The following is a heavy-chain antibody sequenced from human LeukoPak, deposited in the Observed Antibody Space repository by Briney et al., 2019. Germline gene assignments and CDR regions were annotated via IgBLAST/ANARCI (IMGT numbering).Heavy chain of an antibody. CDR2: IKQDGSEK. D-gene: IGHD6-25*01. J-gene: IGHJ4*02. V-gene: IGHV3-7*02. CDR3: ARGPGYLVLYFDY. Sequence: TGGSLRLSCAASGFTFSSYWMSWVRQAPGKGLEWVANIKQDGSEKYYVDSVKARFTISRDNAKNSLYLQMNSLRAEDTAVYYCARGPGYLVLYFDYWGQGTLVTVSS. CDR1: GFTFSSYW.